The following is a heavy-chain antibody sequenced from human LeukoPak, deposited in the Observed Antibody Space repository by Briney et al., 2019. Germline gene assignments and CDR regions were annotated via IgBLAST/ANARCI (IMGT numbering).Heavy chain of an antibody. J-gene: IGHJ4*02. CDR1: GYSFTSYW. CDR3: ARPPLGYCSGGSCYVY. D-gene: IGHD2-15*01. V-gene: IGHV5-51*01. CDR2: IYPGDSDT. Sequence: GESLKISCKGSGYSFTSYWIGWVRQMPGKGLEWMGIIYPGDSDTRYSPSFQGQVTISADKSISTAYLQWSSLKASDTAMYYCARPPLGYCSGGSCYVYWGQGTLVTVSS.